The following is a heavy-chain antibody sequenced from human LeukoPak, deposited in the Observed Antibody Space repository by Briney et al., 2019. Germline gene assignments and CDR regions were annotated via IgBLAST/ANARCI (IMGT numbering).Heavy chain of an antibody. CDR1: GGSISSSSNY. D-gene: IGHD3-10*01. CDR2: IYYSGST. CDR3: ARRHPRSGSFDY. V-gene: IGHV4-39*01. Sequence: SETLSLTCTVSGGSISSSSNYWGWIRQPPGKGLEWIGSIYYSGSTYYNPSLKSRVTISVDTSKNQFSLKLSSVTAADTAVYYCARRHPRSGSFDYWGQGTLVTVSS. J-gene: IGHJ4*02.